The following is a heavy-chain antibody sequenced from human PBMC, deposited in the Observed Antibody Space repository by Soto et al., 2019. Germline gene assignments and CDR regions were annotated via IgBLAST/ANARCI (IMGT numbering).Heavy chain of an antibody. J-gene: IGHJ4*02. CDR1: GFSLSTSGVG. D-gene: IGHD3-22*01. CDR2: IYWDDDK. Sequence: QITLKESGPPLVKPTQTLTLTCTFSGFSLSTSGVGVGWIRQPPGKALEWLALIYWDDDKRYSPSLKSRLTITKDTSKNQVVLTMTNMDPVDTATYYCARQYYYDSSGYYQPLDYWGQGTLVTVSS. V-gene: IGHV2-5*02. CDR3: ARQYYYDSSGYYQPLDY.